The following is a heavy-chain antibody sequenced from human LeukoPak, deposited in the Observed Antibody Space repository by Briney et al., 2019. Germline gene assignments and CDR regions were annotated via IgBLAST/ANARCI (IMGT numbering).Heavy chain of an antibody. CDR2: INHSGST. J-gene: IGHJ4*02. CDR1: GGSFSGYY. Sequence: SETLSLTCAVYGGSFSGYYWSWIRQPPGKGLEWIGEINHSGSTNYNPSLKSRVTISVDTSKNQFSLKLSSVTAADTAVYYCARLRRLLWFGELSPFDYWGQGTLVTVSS. D-gene: IGHD3-10*01. V-gene: IGHV4-34*01. CDR3: ARLRRLLWFGELSPFDY.